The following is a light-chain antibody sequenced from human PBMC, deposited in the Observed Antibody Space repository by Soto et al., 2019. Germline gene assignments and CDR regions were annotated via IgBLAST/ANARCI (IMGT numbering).Light chain of an antibody. Sequence: QSALTQPASVSGSPGQSITISCTGTSSDVGGYNYVSWYQQHPGKAPKLMIYDVSNRPSGVSNRFSGSKSGNTASLTISGLQAEDEAAYYCSSYTSSSTYVVFGGGTKRTV. CDR3: SSYTSSSTYVV. J-gene: IGLJ2*01. CDR1: SSDVGGYNY. CDR2: DVS. V-gene: IGLV2-14*01.